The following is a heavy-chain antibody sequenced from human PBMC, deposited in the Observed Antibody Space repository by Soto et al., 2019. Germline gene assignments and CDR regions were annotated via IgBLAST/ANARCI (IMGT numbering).Heavy chain of an antibody. D-gene: IGHD6-13*01. CDR3: ARVLGGSSSWYPLDY. J-gene: IGHJ4*02. CDR1: GFTFSSYG. CDR2: IWYDGSNK. V-gene: IGHV3-33*01. Sequence: QVQLVESGGGVVQPGRSLRLSCAASGFTFSSYGMHWVRQAPGEGLEWVAVIWYDGSNKYYADSVKGRFTISRDNSKNTLYLQMNCLRADDTAVYYCARVLGGSSSWYPLDYWGQGTLVTVSS.